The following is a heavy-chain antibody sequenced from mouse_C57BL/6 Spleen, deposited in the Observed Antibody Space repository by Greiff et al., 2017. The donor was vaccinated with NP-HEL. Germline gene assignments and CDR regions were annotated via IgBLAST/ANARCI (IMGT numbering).Heavy chain of an antibody. Sequence: EESGPGLVKPSPSLSLTCSVTGYSITSGYYWNWIRQFPGNKLEWMGYISYDGSNNYNPSLKNRISITRDTSKNQFFLKLNSVTTEDTATYYCARGDYDYDAWFAYWGQGTLVTVSA. CDR1: GYSITSGYY. CDR3: ARGDYDYDAWFAY. J-gene: IGHJ3*01. V-gene: IGHV3-6*01. CDR2: ISYDGSN. D-gene: IGHD2-4*01.